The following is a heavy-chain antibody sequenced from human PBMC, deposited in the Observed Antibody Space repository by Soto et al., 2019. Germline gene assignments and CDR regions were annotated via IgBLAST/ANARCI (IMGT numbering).Heavy chain of an antibody. CDR2: ISSSSSYI. Sequence: EVQLVESGGGLVKPGGSLRLSCAASGFTFSSYSMNWVRQAPGKGLEWVSSISSSSSYIYYADSVKGRFTISRDNAKNSLYLQINSLRAEDTAVYYCARSNFLGRSGYYYGMDVWGQGTTVTVSS. V-gene: IGHV3-21*01. D-gene: IGHD1-1*01. CDR3: ARSNFLGRSGYYYGMDV. J-gene: IGHJ6*02. CDR1: GFTFSSYS.